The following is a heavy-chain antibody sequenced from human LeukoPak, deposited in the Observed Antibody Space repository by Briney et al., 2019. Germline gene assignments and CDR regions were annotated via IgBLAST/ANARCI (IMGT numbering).Heavy chain of an antibody. CDR1: GGSISSGSYY. J-gene: IGHJ4*02. Sequence: SETLSLTCTVSGGSISSGSYYWRWIRQPAGRGLEWIGRIYTSGSTNYNPSLKSRVTISVDTSKNQFSLKLSSVTAADTAVYYCARGYCSGGSCLYDYWGQGTPVTVSS. CDR3: ARGYCSGGSCLYDY. D-gene: IGHD2-15*01. V-gene: IGHV4-61*02. CDR2: IYTSGST.